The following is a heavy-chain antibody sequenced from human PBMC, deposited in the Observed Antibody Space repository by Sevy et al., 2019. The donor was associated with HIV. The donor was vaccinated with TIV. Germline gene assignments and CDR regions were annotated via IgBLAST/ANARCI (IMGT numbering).Heavy chain of an antibody. D-gene: IGHD1-26*01. Sequence: GGSLRLSCAASEFTVSSSYMSWVRQAPGKGLEWVSILYSGGSTYYAASVKGRFAVSRDNSKNTLYLQMNSLRAEDTAVYYCARAGTGSYRAYFDYWAREPWSPSPQ. CDR2: LYSGGST. CDR3: ARAGTGSYRAYFDY. CDR1: EFTVSSSY. V-gene: IGHV3-53*01. J-gene: IGHJ4*02.